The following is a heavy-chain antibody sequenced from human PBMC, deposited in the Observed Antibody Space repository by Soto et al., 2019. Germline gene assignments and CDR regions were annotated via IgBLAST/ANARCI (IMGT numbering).Heavy chain of an antibody. D-gene: IGHD3-10*01. J-gene: IGHJ4*02. Sequence: QVQLQESGPGLVKPSQTLSLTCTVSGGSISSGGYYWTWIRQHPGKGLEWIGHIYYSGSTYYNPSLKRRVTISVATSKNQFSLELSSVTAADTAVFYCARYYGSGSYLDYWGQGTLVTVSS. V-gene: IGHV4-31*03. CDR2: IYYSGST. CDR3: ARYYGSGSYLDY. CDR1: GGSISSGGYY.